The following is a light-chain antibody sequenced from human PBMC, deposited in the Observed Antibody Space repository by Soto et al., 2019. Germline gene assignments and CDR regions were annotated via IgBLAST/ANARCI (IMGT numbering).Light chain of an antibody. J-gene: IGKJ1*01. Sequence: DIQMTQSPASLTASLGDRVTITCRASQSFSSYLNWYQQKPGKAPKLLIYAASSLQSGVPSRFSGSGSGTDFTLTISSLQPEDFATYYCQQSYSTPRTFGQGTKVDIK. V-gene: IGKV1-39*01. CDR1: QSFSSY. CDR3: QQSYSTPRT. CDR2: AAS.